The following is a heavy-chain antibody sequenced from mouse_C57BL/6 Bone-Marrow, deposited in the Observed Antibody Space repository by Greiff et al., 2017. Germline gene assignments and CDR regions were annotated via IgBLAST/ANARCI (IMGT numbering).Heavy chain of an antibody. D-gene: IGHD2-5*01. V-gene: IGHV1-55*01. Sequence: QVQLQQPGAELVKPGASVKMSCKASGYTFTSYWINWVKQRPGQGLEGIGDIYPGSGSTNYNEKFKSKATLTVDTSSSTAYMQLSSLTSEDSAVYYCVYSNYGYFDVWGTGTTVTVSS. CDR3: VYSNYGYFDV. CDR2: IYPGSGST. CDR1: GYTFTSYW. J-gene: IGHJ1*03.